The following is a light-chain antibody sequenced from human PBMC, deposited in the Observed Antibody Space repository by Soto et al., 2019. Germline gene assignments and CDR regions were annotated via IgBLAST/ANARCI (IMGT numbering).Light chain of an antibody. CDR3: HQRQSWPRT. J-gene: IGKJ1*01. CDR2: GAS. CDR1: QSVSSN. Sequence: EIVLTQSPATMAVFRGGTANISCRASQSVSSNLAWYQQKPGQAPRLLIYGASIRAAGITARFSASGTGTDFTITISDVQPEDFAVYYCHQRQSWPRTFGQGTKVDIK. V-gene: IGKV3D-15*03.